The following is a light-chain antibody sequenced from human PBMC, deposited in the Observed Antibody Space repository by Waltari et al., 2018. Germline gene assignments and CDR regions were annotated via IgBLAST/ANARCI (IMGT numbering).Light chain of an antibody. V-gene: IGKV3-20*01. CDR3: QHYVRLPAT. CDR2: GAS. CDR1: QCVSRA. Sequence: EIVLTQSPGTLSLSPGERSTLSCRASQCVSRALAWYQQKPGQAPRPLISGASNRATGIPDRFSGSGSGTDFSLTISSLEPEDFAVYYCQHYVRLPATFGQGTKVEIK. J-gene: IGKJ1*01.